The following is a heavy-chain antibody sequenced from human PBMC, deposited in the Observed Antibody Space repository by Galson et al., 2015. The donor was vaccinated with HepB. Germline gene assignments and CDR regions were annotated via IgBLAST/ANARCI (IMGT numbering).Heavy chain of an antibody. V-gene: IGHV3-64D*06. Sequence: SLRLSCAASGFTFSFYAMHWVRQAPGKGLEYVSAITSNGATAYYADSVKGRFTMSRDNSKNTLHLQMSRLRPEDTAVYYCVRGGNPGYYFDNWGHGTLVTVSS. CDR1: GFTFSFYA. CDR2: ITSNGATA. J-gene: IGHJ4*01. D-gene: IGHD1-14*01. CDR3: VRGGNPGYYFDN.